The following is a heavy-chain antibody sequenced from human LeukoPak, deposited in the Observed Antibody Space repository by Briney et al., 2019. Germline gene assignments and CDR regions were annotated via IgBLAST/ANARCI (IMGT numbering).Heavy chain of an antibody. CDR1: GGSITNY. CDR3: ARATSYTGHLGW. V-gene: IGHV4-59*08. J-gene: IGHJ4*02. Sequence: SETLSLTCTVSGGSITNYWSWIRQPPGKGLEWIGYIYYSGSTNYNLSLKSRVTISVDTSKNQFSLSLSSVTAADTAVYYCARATSYTGHLGWWGQGTLVTVSS. CDR2: IYYSGST. D-gene: IGHD6-19*01.